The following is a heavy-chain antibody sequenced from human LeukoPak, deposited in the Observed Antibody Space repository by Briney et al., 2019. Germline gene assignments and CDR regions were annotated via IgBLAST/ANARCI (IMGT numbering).Heavy chain of an antibody. CDR2: INQDGSEK. Sequence: PGGSLRLSCAASGFTFRNYFMSWVRRAPGKGLEWLANINQDGSEKYYVDSVKGRFTIARDNAKNSLYLQMTSLRAEDTAVYYCARYIRTGGYYMDVWGKGTTVTISS. D-gene: IGHD6-13*01. CDR1: GFTFRNYF. CDR3: ARYIRTGGYYMDV. J-gene: IGHJ6*03. V-gene: IGHV3-7*01.